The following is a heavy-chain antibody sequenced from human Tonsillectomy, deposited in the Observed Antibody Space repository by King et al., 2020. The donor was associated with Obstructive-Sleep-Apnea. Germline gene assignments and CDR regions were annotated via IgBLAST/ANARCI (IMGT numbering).Heavy chain of an antibody. Sequence: VQLQESGPGLVKPSETLSLTCTVSDGSVSSGSFYWNWIWQPPGKGLEGIGYVYYSGNTNYNPSLKSRVTISVDTSKNQFSLNLTSVTAADTAVYYCAREWSFIAVTGTGGMDVWGQGTTVTVSS. CDR1: DGSVSSGSFY. J-gene: IGHJ6*02. D-gene: IGHD6-19*01. CDR2: VYYSGNT. CDR3: AREWSFIAVTGTGGMDV. V-gene: IGHV4-61*01.